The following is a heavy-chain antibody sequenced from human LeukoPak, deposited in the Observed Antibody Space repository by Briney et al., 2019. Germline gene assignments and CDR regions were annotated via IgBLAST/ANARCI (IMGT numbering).Heavy chain of an antibody. CDR2: ISGSSSTI. Sequence: GSLRLSCAASGFTFSSYSMNWVRQAPRKGLEWLSYISGSSSTIYYAESVKGRFTISRDNAKNSQYLQMNSLRAEDTAVYYCARESLGYCSGSTCYYFYMDFWGKGTTVTVSS. V-gene: IGHV3-48*04. CDR1: GFTFSSYS. J-gene: IGHJ6*03. D-gene: IGHD2-15*01. CDR3: ARESLGYCSGSTCYYFYMDF.